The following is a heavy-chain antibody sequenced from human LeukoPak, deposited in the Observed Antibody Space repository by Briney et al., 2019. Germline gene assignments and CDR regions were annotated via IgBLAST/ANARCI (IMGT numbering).Heavy chain of an antibody. Sequence: PSETLSLTCTVSGGSISSYYWSWIRQPAGKGLEWIGRIYTSGSTNYNPSLKSRVTMSVDTSKNQFSLKLSSVTAADTAVYYCARGASIVGATRGSHYYYMDVWGKGTTVTVSS. J-gene: IGHJ6*03. CDR1: GGSISSYY. CDR3: ARGASIVGATRGSHYYYMDV. CDR2: IYTSGST. V-gene: IGHV4-4*07. D-gene: IGHD1-26*01.